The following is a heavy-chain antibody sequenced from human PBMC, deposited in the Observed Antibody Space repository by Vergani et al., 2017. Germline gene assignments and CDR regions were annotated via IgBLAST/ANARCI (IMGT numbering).Heavy chain of an antibody. Sequence: QVQLVQSGAEVKKPGASVKVTCKASGGTFSSYAISWVRQAPGQGLEWMGRIIPILGIANYAQKFQGRVTITADKSTSTAYMELSSLRSEDTAVYYCARDSPPGYSYGVQYYYYGMDVWGQGTTVTVSS. J-gene: IGHJ6*02. CDR1: GGTFSSYA. D-gene: IGHD5-18*01. CDR3: ARDSPPGYSYGVQYYYYGMDV. CDR2: IIPILGIA. V-gene: IGHV1-69*04.